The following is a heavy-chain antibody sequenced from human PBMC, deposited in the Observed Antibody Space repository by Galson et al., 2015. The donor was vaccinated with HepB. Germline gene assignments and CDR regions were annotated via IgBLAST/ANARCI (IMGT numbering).Heavy chain of an antibody. CDR2: IYWNDDK. J-gene: IGHJ5*02. V-gene: IGHV2-5*01. CDR3: AHSHVMEWFQGDKKDWFDP. D-gene: IGHD3-3*01. Sequence: PALVKPTQTLTLTCSFSGFSLNNRGVGVGWIRQPPGKALEWLALIYWNDDKRYSPSLKGRLTITRDTSKNQVVLTLTNVDPVDSGTYYCAHSHVMEWFQGDKKDWFDPWGQGILVTVSS. CDR1: GFSLNNRGVG.